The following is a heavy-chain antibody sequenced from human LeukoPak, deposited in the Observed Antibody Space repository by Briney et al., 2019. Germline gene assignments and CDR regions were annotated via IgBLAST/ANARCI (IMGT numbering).Heavy chain of an antibody. CDR3: APTSNFYDSSGPWGYFDL. CDR2: IIPMVGTA. V-gene: IGHV1-69*13. Sequence: SVKVSCKASGGTLSDYAINWVRQAPGQGLEWMGGIIPMVGTANYEQKFAGRVTIIADESTNTAHMELSGLRSEDTAVYYCAPTSNFYDSSGPWGYFDLWGRGTLVTVSS. D-gene: IGHD3-22*01. J-gene: IGHJ2*01. CDR1: GGTLSDYA.